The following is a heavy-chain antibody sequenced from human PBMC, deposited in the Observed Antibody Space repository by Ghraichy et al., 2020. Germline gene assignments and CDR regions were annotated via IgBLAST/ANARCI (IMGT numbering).Heavy chain of an antibody. J-gene: IGHJ6*02. V-gene: IGHV4-34*01. Sequence: SETLSLTCAVYGGSFSGYYWSWIRQPPGKGLEWIGEINHSGSTNYNPSLKSRVTISVDTSKNQFSLKLSSVTAADTAVYYCAREGRGAWIQLPGGLMDVWGQGTTVTVSS. CDR2: INHSGST. D-gene: IGHD5-18*01. CDR1: GGSFSGYY. CDR3: AREGRGAWIQLPGGLMDV.